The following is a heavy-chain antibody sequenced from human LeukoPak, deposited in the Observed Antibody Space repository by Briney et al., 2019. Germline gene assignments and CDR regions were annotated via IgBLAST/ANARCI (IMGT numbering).Heavy chain of an antibody. CDR2: IYYSGST. J-gene: IGHJ5*02. D-gene: IGHD3-3*01. CDR3: ARGGSYYDFSFDP. CDR1: GGSINSYY. V-gene: IGHV4-59*01. Sequence: SETLSLTCTVSGGSINSYYWSWIRQPPGKGLEWIGYIYYSGSTNYNPSLKSRVTISVDTSKNQFSLKLSSVTAADTAVYYCARGGSYYDFSFDPWGQGTLVTVSS.